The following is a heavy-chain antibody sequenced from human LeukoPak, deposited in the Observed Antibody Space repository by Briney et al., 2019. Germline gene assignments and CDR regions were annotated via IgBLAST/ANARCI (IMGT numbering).Heavy chain of an antibody. D-gene: IGHD3-10*01. V-gene: IGHV5-51*01. Sequence: GESLKISCKGSGYSFTSYWIGWVRQMPGKGLEWMGIIYPGDSDTRYSPSFQGQVTISADKSISTAYLQWSSLKASDTAMYYCARHKGTMVRGVTPVDYWGRGTLVTVSS. CDR2: IYPGDSDT. J-gene: IGHJ4*02. CDR3: ARHKGTMVRGVTPVDY. CDR1: GYSFTSYW.